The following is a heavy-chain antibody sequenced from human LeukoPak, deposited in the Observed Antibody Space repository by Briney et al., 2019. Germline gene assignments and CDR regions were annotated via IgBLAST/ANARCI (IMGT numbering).Heavy chain of an antibody. Sequence: GASVKVSSKASGYTFTSYGISRVRQAPGQGREWRGWVSAYNGNTNYAQKLQGRVTMTTDTSTSTAYMELRSLRSDDTAVYYCARGGGYCSGGSCYAYYYYGMDVWGQGTTVTVSS. D-gene: IGHD2-15*01. J-gene: IGHJ6*02. V-gene: IGHV1-18*01. CDR1: GYTFTSYG. CDR2: VSAYNGNT. CDR3: ARGGGYCSGGSCYAYYYYGMDV.